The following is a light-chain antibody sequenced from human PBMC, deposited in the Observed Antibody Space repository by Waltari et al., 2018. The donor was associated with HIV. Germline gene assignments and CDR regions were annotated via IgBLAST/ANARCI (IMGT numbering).Light chain of an antibody. V-gene: IGKV4-1*01. CDR3: QQYYSTPYT. Sequence: DIVMTQSPASPAVSLAATVTINCKSSKSVLYSSNNKNYLAWYQQKPGQPPKLLIYWASTRESGVPDRFSGSGSGTDFTLTISSLQAEDVAVYYCQQYYSTPYTFGQGTKLEIK. CDR2: WAS. CDR1: KSVLYSSNNKNY. J-gene: IGKJ2*01.